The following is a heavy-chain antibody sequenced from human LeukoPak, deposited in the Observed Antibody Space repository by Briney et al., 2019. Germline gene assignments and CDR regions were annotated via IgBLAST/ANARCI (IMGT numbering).Heavy chain of an antibody. D-gene: IGHD3-10*01. CDR1: GFTFSSYA. CDR3: AKEKGSGSYYNYQYGMDV. CDR2: ISDSSST. Sequence: GGSLRLSCAASGFTFSSYAMSWVRQAPGKGLEWVSTISDSSSTYYADSVKGRFTISRDDAKNTLFLQMNSLRAEDTAVYYCAKEKGSGSYYNYQYGMDVWGQGTTVTVSS. V-gene: IGHV3-23*01. J-gene: IGHJ6*02.